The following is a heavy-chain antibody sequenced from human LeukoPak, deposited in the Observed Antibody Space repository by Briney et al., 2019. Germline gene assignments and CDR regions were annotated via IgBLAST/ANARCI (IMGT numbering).Heavy chain of an antibody. D-gene: IGHD7-27*01. J-gene: IGHJ4*02. V-gene: IGHV1-8*01. CDR2: MSPNSGDT. CDR3: VRTPPNWGFDY. Sequence: AASVKVSCKASGYTFTSHDINWVRQATGQELEWMGWMSPNSGDTGYAQKFQGRVTMTSDSSISTAYMELSSLRSEDTAIYYCVRTPPNWGFDYWGQGTLVTVSS. CDR1: GYTFTSHD.